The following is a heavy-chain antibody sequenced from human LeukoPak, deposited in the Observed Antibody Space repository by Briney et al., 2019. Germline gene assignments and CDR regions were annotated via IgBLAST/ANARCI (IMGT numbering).Heavy chain of an antibody. J-gene: IGHJ4*02. Sequence: SETLSLTCTVSGGSISSDGYYLSWIRQHPGKGLEWIGYIYYSRSTYYNPSRKSRVTISVDTSKNQFSLKLSSVTAADTAVYYCARDSGYSSSWAIDYWGQGTLVTVSS. D-gene: IGHD6-13*01. V-gene: IGHV4-31*03. CDR1: GGSISSDGYY. CDR2: IYYSRST. CDR3: ARDSGYSSSWAIDY.